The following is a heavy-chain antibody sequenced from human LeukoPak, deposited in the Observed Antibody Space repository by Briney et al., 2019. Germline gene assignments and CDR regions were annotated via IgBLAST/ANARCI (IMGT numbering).Heavy chain of an antibody. Sequence: PSGTLSLTCAVSGGSISSSNWWSWVRQPPGKGLEWIGEVHLDGRTNYNPSLKSRLTISVDLSENHISLKLTSVTAADTAVYYCAREGGFFRPLDYSGQGTLVTVSS. CDR2: VHLDGRT. J-gene: IGHJ4*02. CDR3: AREGGFFRPLDY. CDR1: GGSISSSNW. D-gene: IGHD3-3*01. V-gene: IGHV4-4*02.